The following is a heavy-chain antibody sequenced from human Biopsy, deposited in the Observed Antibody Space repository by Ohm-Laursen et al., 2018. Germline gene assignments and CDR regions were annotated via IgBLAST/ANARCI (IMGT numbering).Heavy chain of an antibody. D-gene: IGHD5-12*01. CDR3: ARGSGYFKLDA. J-gene: IGHJ6*02. CDR1: GESSSGYF. Sequence: TLSLTCAVNGESSSGYFWNWIRQPPGKGLEWIGEINQSGSTKYNPSLKRRATLSADSSNSQFSLRLTSVTAADTAIYYCARGSGYFKLDAWGQGTTVTVSS. CDR2: INQSGST. V-gene: IGHV4-34*01.